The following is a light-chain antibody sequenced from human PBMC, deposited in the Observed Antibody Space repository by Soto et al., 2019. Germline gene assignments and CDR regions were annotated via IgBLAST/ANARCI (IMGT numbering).Light chain of an antibody. CDR1: QSVSSN. J-gene: IGKJ1*01. CDR2: GAS. Sequence: DIVMTQSPATLSVSPGESATLSCRASQSVSSNLAWYQQKPGQAPRLLIYGASSRATGIQDSFSGSGSGTEFTLTIRRLEPEDFAVYYCKQYGSSRTCGQGTKVDIK. V-gene: IGKV3-20*01. CDR3: KQYGSSRT.